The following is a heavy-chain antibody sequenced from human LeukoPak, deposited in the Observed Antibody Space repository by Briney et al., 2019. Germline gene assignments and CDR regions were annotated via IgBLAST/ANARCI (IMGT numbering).Heavy chain of an antibody. D-gene: IGHD3-10*01. CDR1: GFTFSSYG. CDR3: AKDMYYYGSGSYSLDY. CDR2: IRYDGSNK. J-gene: IGHJ4*02. V-gene: IGHV3-30*02. Sequence: PGGSLRLSCAASGFTFSSYGMHWVRQAPGKGLEWVAFIRYDGSNKYYADSVKGRFTVSRDNSKNTLYLQMNSLRAEDTAVYYCAKDMYYYGSGSYSLDYWGQGTLVTVSS.